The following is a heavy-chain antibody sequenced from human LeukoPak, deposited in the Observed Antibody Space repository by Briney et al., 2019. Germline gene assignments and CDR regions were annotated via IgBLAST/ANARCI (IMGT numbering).Heavy chain of an antibody. D-gene: IGHD2-2*01. CDR2: ISSSSSTI. V-gene: IGHV3-48*01. CDR3: ARIGAPYCSSTSCYHRDYYYYYYMDV. CDR1: GFTFSSYS. Sequence: GGSLRLSCAASGFTFSSYSMNWVRQAPGKGLEWVSYISSSSSTIYYADSVKGRFTISRDNAKNSLYLQMNSLRAEDTAVYYCARIGAPYCSSTSCYHRDYYYYYYMDVWGKGTTATVSS. J-gene: IGHJ6*03.